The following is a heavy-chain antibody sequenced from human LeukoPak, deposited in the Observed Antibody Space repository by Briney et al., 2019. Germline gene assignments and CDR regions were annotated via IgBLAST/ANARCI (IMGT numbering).Heavy chain of an antibody. CDR3: ARVRGSPAAAGFDY. J-gene: IGHJ4*02. CDR1: GFTFSSYS. V-gene: IGHV3-21*01. CDR2: ISSSSSYI. D-gene: IGHD6-13*01. Sequence: PGGSLRLSCAASGFTFSSYSMNWVRQAPGKGLEWVSSISSSSSYIYYADSVKGRFTISRDNAKNSLYLQMNSLRAEDTAVYYCARVRGSPAAAGFDYWGQGTLVTVSS.